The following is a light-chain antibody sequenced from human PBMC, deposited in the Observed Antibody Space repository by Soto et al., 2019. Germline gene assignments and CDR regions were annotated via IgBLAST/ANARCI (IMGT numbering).Light chain of an antibody. CDR3: QKYNSAPLWA. V-gene: IGKV1-27*01. J-gene: IGKJ1*01. CDR1: QGISNY. Sequence: DIQMTQSPSSLSASVGDRVTITCRASQGISNYLAWYQLKPGKVPNLLIYAASTLQSGVPSRFSGGGSGTDFTLTISSLQPEDVATYYCQKYNSAPLWAFGQGTKVEIK. CDR2: AAS.